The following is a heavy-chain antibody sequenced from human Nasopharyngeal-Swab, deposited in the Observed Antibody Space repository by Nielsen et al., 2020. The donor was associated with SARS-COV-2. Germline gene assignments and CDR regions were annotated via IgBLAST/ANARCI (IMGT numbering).Heavy chain of an antibody. Sequence: SETLSLTCTVSGGSISNSYWSWIRQPPGKGLEWIGSIYYSGSTNYNHSLKGRVTISVDTSKNKFSLKLSSVTAADTAVYYCARAGKPKPRLPILYSGSYHDKKYSFDYFDDWGQGTLVTVSS. CDR2: IYYSGST. J-gene: IGHJ4*02. CDR3: ARAGKPKPRLPILYSGSYHDKKYSFDYFDD. CDR1: GGSISNSY. V-gene: IGHV4-59*01. D-gene: IGHD1-26*01.